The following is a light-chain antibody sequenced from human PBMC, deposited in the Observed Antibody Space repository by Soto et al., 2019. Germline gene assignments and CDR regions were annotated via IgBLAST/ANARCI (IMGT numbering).Light chain of an antibody. J-gene: IGKJ1*01. V-gene: IGKV1-5*01. CDR1: KSISSW. CDR2: DAS. Sequence: DIQMTQSPSTLSASVGDRVTITCRASKSISSWLAWYQQKPGKAPKLLIYDASSLESGVPSRFSGSGSGTEFTLTISSLQPDDFATYYCQQYNSYSWPFGQGTKVEIK. CDR3: QQYNSYSWP.